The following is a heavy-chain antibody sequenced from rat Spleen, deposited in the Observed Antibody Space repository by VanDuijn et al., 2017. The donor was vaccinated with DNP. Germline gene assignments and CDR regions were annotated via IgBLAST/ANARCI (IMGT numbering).Heavy chain of an antibody. D-gene: IGHD1-4*01. V-gene: IGHV5-7*01. CDR3: ATHTFTGGIATSLGS. CDR2: ISYDGSST. Sequence: VQLKESGPGLVQPSQTLSLTCTVSGFSLTSSTVSWVRQAPKKGLEWVATISYDGSSTYYRDSVKGRFTISRDNAKSTLYLQMDSLRSEDTATYYCATHTFTGGIATSLGSWGQGTLVTVSS. J-gene: IGHJ3*01. CDR1: GFSLTSST.